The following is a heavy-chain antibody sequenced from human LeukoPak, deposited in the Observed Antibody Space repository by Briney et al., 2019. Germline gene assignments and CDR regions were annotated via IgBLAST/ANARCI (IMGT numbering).Heavy chain of an antibody. D-gene: IGHD1-14*01. V-gene: IGHV3-33*01. CDR2: IWFDGTDK. J-gene: IGHJ4*02. CDR3: ARDRNSFDH. Sequence: PGRSLRLSCAASGFTFSIYGMHWVRQVPGKGLEWVAGIWFDGTDKYYADSVKGRFTISRDNSKNMVYLQMNSLRAEDTAVYYWARDRNSFDHWGQGTLVTVSS. CDR1: GFTFSIYG.